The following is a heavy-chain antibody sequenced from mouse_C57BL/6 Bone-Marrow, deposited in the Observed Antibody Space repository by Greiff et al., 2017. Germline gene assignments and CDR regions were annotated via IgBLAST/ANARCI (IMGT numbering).Heavy chain of an antibody. CDR2: IRSKSNNYAT. CDR3: VRHKYYYGSSYVGYFDV. D-gene: IGHD1-1*01. Sequence: EVKLMESGGGLVQPKGSLKLSCAASGFSFNTYAMNWVRQAPGKGLEWVARIRSKSNNYATYYADSVKDRLTISRDDSESMLYLQMNNLKTEDTAMYYCVRHKYYYGSSYVGYFDVWGTGTTVTVSS. CDR1: GFSFNTYA. J-gene: IGHJ1*03. V-gene: IGHV10-1*01.